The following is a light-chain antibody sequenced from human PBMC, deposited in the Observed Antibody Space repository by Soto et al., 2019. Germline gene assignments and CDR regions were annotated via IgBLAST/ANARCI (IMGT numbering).Light chain of an antibody. J-gene: IGKJ4*01. Sequence: EIVMTQSPATLSVSPGERATLSCRASQSVSSNLAWYQQKPGQVPRLLISDASTRATGIPARFSGSGSGTEFTLIISSLQSEDFAVYYCQQYNNWPLTFGGGTKVEIK. V-gene: IGKV3-15*01. CDR2: DAS. CDR1: QSVSSN. CDR3: QQYNNWPLT.